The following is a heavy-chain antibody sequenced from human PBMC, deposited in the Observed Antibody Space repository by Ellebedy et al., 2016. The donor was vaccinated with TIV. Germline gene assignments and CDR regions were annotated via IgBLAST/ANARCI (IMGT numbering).Heavy chain of an antibody. CDR1: GFTFSNYA. CDR2: ISYDGTNK. CDR3: ASLYMVGEQLVLKFHYMDV. D-gene: IGHD6-6*01. J-gene: IGHJ6*03. Sequence: GESLKISCAASGFTFSNYAPHWVRQAPGKGLEWVALISYDGTNKYYADSVKGRFTISRDNSKSTLYLQMNSLRAEDTAVYYCASLYMVGEQLVLKFHYMDVWGKGTTVTVSS. V-gene: IGHV3-30-3*01.